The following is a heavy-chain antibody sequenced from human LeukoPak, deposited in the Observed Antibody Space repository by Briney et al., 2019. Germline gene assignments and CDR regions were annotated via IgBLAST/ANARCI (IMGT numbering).Heavy chain of an antibody. V-gene: IGHV4-4*02. D-gene: IGHD2-15*01. J-gene: IGHJ5*02. CDR3: ASKGRSGPFNWFDP. CDR2: IYHSGST. Sequence: PSGTLSLTCAVSGDSISSSNWWSWVRQPPGKGLEWIGEIYHSGSTNYNPSLKSRVTISVDKSKNQFSLKLSSVTAADTAVYYCASKGRSGPFNWFDPWGQGTLVTVSS. CDR1: GDSISSSNW.